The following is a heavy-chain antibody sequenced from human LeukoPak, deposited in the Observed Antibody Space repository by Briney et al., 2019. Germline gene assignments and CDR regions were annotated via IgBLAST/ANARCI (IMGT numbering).Heavy chain of an antibody. Sequence: PGGSLRLSCAASGFTFSDYYMSWLRQAPGKGLEGVSYISSSGSTIYYADSVKGRFTISRDNAKNSLYLQMNSLRAEDTAVYYCARDLVQQAYFDYWGQGTLVTVSS. CDR3: ARDLVQQAYFDY. CDR1: GFTFSDYY. V-gene: IGHV3-11*04. J-gene: IGHJ4*02. D-gene: IGHD6-13*01. CDR2: ISSSGSTI.